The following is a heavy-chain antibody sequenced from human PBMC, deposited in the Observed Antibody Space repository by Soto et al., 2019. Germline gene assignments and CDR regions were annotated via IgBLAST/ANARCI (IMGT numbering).Heavy chain of an antibody. V-gene: IGHV3-48*03. CDR1: GFTFSSYE. CDR2: ISSSGSTI. J-gene: IGHJ6*02. CDR3: AANKEMAYYGMDV. Sequence: PGGSLRLSCAASGFTFSSYEMNWVRQAPGKGLEWVSYISSSGSTIYYADSGKGRFTISRDNAKNSLYLQMNSLRAEDTAVYYCAANKEMAYYGMDVWGQGTTVTVSS.